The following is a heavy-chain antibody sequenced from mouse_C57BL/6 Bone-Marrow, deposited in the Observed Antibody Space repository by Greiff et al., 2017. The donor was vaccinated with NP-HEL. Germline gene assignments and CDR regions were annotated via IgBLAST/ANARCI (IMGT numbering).Heavy chain of an antibody. CDR1: GYTFTSYW. V-gene: IGHV1-72*01. CDR3: ARRGYDYDGFAY. D-gene: IGHD2-4*01. J-gene: IGHJ3*01. CDR2: IDPNSGGT. Sequence: QVQLQQPGAELVKPGASVKLSCKASGYTFTSYWMHWVKQRPGRGLEWIGRIDPNSGGTKYNEKFKSKATLTVDKPSSTAYMQLSILTSEDSAVYYCARRGYDYDGFAYWGQGTLVTVSA.